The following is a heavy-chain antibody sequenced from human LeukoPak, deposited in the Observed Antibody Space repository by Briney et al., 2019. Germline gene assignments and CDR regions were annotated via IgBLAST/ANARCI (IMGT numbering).Heavy chain of an antibody. CDR2: INPYGTEK. CDR1: GLTFTGFW. J-gene: IGHJ4*02. Sequence: GGSLILSCAASGLTFTGFWMNWVRLAPGRGLEWLANINPYGTEKYYVDSVKGRFAISRDNAKNEVYLEMNSLRAEDTGVYYCSGRDSSRSPRAYWGQGALVSVSS. CDR3: SGRDSSRSPRAY. D-gene: IGHD2-2*01. V-gene: IGHV3-7*01.